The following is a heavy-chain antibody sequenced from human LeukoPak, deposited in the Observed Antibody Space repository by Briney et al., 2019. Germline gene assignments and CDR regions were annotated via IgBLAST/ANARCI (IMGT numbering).Heavy chain of an antibody. J-gene: IGHJ4*02. CDR1: GFTFSSYE. CDR2: ISSSGSTI. V-gene: IGHV3-48*03. Sequence: GGSLRLSCAAYGFTFSSYEMNWVRQAPGKGLEWVSYISSSGSTIYYADSVKGRFTISRDNAKNSLYLQMNSLRAEDTAVYYCARGVDYDSSGPNDYWGQGTLVTVSS. D-gene: IGHD3-22*01. CDR3: ARGVDYDSSGPNDY.